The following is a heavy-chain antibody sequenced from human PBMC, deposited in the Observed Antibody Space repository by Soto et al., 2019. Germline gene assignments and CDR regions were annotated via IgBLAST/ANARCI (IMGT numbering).Heavy chain of an antibody. D-gene: IGHD5-12*01. J-gene: IGHJ4*02. CDR2: ISTYSGNT. Sequence: ASVKVSCKASGYTFTSTWMHWVRQAPGQGLEWVGWISTYSGNTNYAQNLQGRVTMTTDTSANTAYMELRSLRSDDTAVYYCARDNGYSDYWGQGTLVTVSS. CDR3: ARDNGYSDY. V-gene: IGHV1-18*04. CDR1: GYTFTSTW.